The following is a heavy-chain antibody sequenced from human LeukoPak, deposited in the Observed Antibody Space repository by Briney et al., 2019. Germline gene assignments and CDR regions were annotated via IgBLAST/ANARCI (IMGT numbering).Heavy chain of an antibody. V-gene: IGHV3-23*01. CDR1: GFTFSSYA. CDR3: VGNLELSVDY. CDR2: ISGSGGST. Sequence: GGSLRLSCAASGFTFSSYAMSWVRQAPGKGLGWVSAISGSGGSTYYADSVKGRFTISRDNSKNTLYLQMNSLRAEDTAVYYCVGNLELSVDYWGQGTLVTVSS. J-gene: IGHJ4*02. D-gene: IGHD4-23*01.